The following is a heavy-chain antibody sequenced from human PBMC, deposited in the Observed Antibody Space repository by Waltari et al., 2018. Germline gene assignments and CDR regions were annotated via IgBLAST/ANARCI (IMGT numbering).Heavy chain of an antibody. J-gene: IGHJ6*02. CDR1: GYTFTSYA. V-gene: IGHV1-8*03. Sequence: QVQLVQSGAEVKKPGASVKVSCKASGYTFTSYAINWVRQATGQGLEWMGWMNPNSGNTGYAQKFQGRVTITRNTSISTAYMELSSLRSEDTAVYYCARWNVVVFQRGYYYYGMDVWGQGTTVTVSS. CDR2: MNPNSGNT. D-gene: IGHD2-15*01. CDR3: ARWNVVVFQRGYYYYGMDV.